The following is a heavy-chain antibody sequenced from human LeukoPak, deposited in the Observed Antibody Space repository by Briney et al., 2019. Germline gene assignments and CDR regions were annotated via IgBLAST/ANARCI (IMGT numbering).Heavy chain of an antibody. D-gene: IGHD3-22*01. CDR3: AKDRGFLISSGYYYY. Sequence: GGSLRLSCAASGFTFSSYAMSWVRQAPGKGLEWVSAISGSGGSTYYADSVKGRFTISRDNSKNTLYLQMNSLRAEDTAVYYCAKDRGFLISSGYYYYWGLGTLVTVSS. J-gene: IGHJ4*02. V-gene: IGHV3-23*01. CDR2: ISGSGGST. CDR1: GFTFSSYA.